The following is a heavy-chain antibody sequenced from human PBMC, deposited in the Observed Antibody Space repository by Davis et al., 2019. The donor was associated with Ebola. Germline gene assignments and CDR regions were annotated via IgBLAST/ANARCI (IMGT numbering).Heavy chain of an antibody. CDR1: GGSISSGSYY. CDR3: ARGRHYCSSTSCWNYGMDV. J-gene: IGHJ6*02. V-gene: IGHV4-61*09. D-gene: IGHD2-2*01. CDR2: IYTSGST. Sequence: PSETLSLTCTVSGGSISSGSYYWSWIRQPAGKGLEWIGHIYTSGSTNYNPSLKSRVTMSVDTSKNQFSLKLSSVTAADTAVYYCARGRHYCSSTSCWNYGMDVWGQGTTVTVSS.